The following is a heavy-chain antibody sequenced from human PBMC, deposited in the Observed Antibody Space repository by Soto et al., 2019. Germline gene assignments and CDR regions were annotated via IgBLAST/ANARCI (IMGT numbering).Heavy chain of an antibody. J-gene: IGHJ5*02. CDR2: SYYSGST. CDR1: GGSISSYY. D-gene: IGHD3-10*01. CDR3: ARAPTPIWFGELSFEGP. V-gene: IGHV4-59*01. Sequence: QVQLQESGPGLVKPSETLSLTCTVSGGSISSYYWSWIRQPPGKGLEWIGYSYYSGSTNYNHSLKSRVTISVDTSKNQFSLKLSSVTAADTAVYYCARAPTPIWFGELSFEGPWGQGTLVTVSS.